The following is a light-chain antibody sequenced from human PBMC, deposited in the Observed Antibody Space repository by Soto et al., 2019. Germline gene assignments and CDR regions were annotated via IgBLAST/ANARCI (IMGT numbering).Light chain of an antibody. CDR1: SSDVGSYNL. Sequence: QSVLTQPASVSGSPGQSITISCTGTSSDVGSYNLVSWYQQHPGKAPKLMIYEVSKRPSGVSNRFSGSKSGNTASLTISGLQAEDEADYYSCSYAGSSTRNYVFATGSKVTV. CDR2: EVS. V-gene: IGLV2-23*02. J-gene: IGLJ1*01. CDR3: CSYAGSSTRNYV.